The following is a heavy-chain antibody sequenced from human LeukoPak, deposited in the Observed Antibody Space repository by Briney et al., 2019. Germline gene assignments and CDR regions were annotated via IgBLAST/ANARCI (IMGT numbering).Heavy chain of an antibody. V-gene: IGHV4-34*01. Sequence: SETLSLTCAVYGGSFSGYYWSWIRQPPGKGLEWIGEINHSGSTNYNPSLKSRVTISVDTSKNQFSLKLSSVTAADTGVYYCARTLWFGESFDYWGQGTLVTVSS. CDR1: GGSFSGYY. D-gene: IGHD3-10*01. J-gene: IGHJ4*02. CDR2: INHSGST. CDR3: ARTLWFGESFDY.